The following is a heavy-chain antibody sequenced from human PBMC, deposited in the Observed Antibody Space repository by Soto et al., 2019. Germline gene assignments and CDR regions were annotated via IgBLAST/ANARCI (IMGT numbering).Heavy chain of an antibody. D-gene: IGHD2-21*02. Sequence: EVQLVESGGGLVQPGGSLRLSCVASGFTVSSNYMSWVRQAPGKGLEWVSVIYSGGSTYYADSVKGRFTISRDNSKNTLYLQMNSLRAEDTAVYYCAREVGVVVTATGLGYWGQGTLVTVSS. CDR3: AREVGVVVTATGLGY. J-gene: IGHJ4*02. V-gene: IGHV3-66*01. CDR2: IYSGGST. CDR1: GFTVSSNY.